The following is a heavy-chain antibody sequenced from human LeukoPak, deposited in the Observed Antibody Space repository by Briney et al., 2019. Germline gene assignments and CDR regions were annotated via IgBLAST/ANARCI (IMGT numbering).Heavy chain of an antibody. CDR1: GLTLSSYA. Sequence: GGSLRLSCGAAGLTLSSYAISWVRQAPGKGLEWVPAISCRGGNTDYADSVKGRFNISKDNYKNTQYLQMNGLRAEDTAVSYCAKGSLDFWSGYLLDYWGQGTLVSVSS. J-gene: IGHJ4*02. CDR3: AKGSLDFWSGYLLDY. V-gene: IGHV3-23*01. D-gene: IGHD3-3*01. CDR2: ISCRGGNT.